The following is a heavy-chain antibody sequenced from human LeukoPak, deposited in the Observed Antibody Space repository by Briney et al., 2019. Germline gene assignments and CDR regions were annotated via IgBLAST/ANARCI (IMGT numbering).Heavy chain of an antibody. CDR3: ARDIVELPSDYFDY. J-gene: IGHJ4*02. CDR1: GFTFSGYS. CDR2: ISSSSSYI. V-gene: IGHV3-21*01. Sequence: GGSLRLSCAVSGFTFSGYSINWVRQAPGKGLEWASSISSSSSYIYYADSVKGRFTISRDNAKNSLYLQMNSLRAEDTAVSYCARDIVELPSDYFDYWGQGTLVTVSS. D-gene: IGHD1-7*01.